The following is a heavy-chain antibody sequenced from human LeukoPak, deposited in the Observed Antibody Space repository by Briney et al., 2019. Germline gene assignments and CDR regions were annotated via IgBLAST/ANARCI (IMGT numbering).Heavy chain of an antibody. V-gene: IGHV3-23*01. D-gene: IGHD6-19*01. CDR3: AKRYSSAWSSFDS. J-gene: IGHJ4*02. CDR1: GFTFISYG. CDR2: ISAGGGST. Sequence: GSLRLSCAASGFTFISYGMSWVRQAPGKGLKCVSGISAGGGSTHFADCVKGRLTISRDNSKNTLYLQMNSLRAEDTALYYCAKRYSSAWSSFDSWGQGTLVTVSS.